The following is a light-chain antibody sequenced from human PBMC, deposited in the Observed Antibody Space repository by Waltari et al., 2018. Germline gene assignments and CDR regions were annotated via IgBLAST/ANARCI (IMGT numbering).Light chain of an antibody. J-gene: IGLJ2*01. CDR3: SSQTLDGLVL. CDR2: DVT. V-gene: IGLV2-14*03. Sequence: QSALTQPASVSGSPGQSITISCSGVGIAVGASDSVSWHQHHPGKAPQVIIYDVTNRPCGVSDRFSASKSANTASLTISRLQPEDEADYYCSSQTLDGLVLFGGGTRLTVL. CDR1: GIAVGASDS.